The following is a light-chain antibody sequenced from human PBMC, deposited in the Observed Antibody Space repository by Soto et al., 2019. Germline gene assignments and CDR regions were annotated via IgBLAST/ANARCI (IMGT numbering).Light chain of an antibody. CDR3: QQFNNPIT. V-gene: IGKV1D-13*01. J-gene: IGKJ5*01. CDR2: DAS. Sequence: AIQLTQSPSSLSASVGDRVTITCRASQGISSALAWYQQKPGKAPKSLIYDASSLESGVPSRFSGSGSGTDFTLTISSLQPEDFATYYCQQFNNPITFGQGTRLEIK. CDR1: QGISSA.